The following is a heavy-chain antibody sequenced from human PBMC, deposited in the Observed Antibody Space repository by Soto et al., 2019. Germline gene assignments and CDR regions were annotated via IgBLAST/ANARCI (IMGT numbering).Heavy chain of an antibody. Sequence: ASVTVSCTASQSNFTNYCVHWVRQAHGQGLEWMGWISAYNGNTNYAQKLQGRVTMTTDTSTSTAYMELRSLRSDDTAVYYCARVTYYYDSSGYCDYWGQGTLVTVSS. CDR1: QSNFTNYC. D-gene: IGHD3-22*01. CDR2: ISAYNGNT. V-gene: IGHV1-18*04. CDR3: ARVTYYYDSSGYCDY. J-gene: IGHJ4*02.